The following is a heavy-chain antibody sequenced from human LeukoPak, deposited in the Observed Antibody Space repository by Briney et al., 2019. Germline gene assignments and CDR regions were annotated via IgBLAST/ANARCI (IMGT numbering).Heavy chain of an antibody. CDR2: IYHSGST. CDR1: GYSISSGYY. V-gene: IGHV4-38-2*02. Sequence: SETLSLTCTVSGYSISSGYYWGWIRQPPGKGLEWIGSIYHSGSTYYNPSLKSRVAISVDTSKNQFSLKLSSVTAADTAVYYCARDRGTWNDDGFDYWGQGTLVTVSS. J-gene: IGHJ4*02. D-gene: IGHD1-1*01. CDR3: ARDRGTWNDDGFDY.